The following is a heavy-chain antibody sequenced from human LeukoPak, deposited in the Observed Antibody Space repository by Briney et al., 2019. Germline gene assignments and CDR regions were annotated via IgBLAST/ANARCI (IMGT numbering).Heavy chain of an antibody. CDR1: GGTFSSYA. CDR3: ASSYSSPYYFDY. V-gene: IGHV1-69*01. Sequence: ASVKVSCKASGGTFSSYAISWVRQAPGQGLEWMGGIIPIFGTANYAQKFQGRVTITADESTSTAYMELSSLRSEDTAVYYCASSYSSPYYFDYWGQGTLVTVSS. CDR2: IIPIFGTA. J-gene: IGHJ4*02. D-gene: IGHD6-6*01.